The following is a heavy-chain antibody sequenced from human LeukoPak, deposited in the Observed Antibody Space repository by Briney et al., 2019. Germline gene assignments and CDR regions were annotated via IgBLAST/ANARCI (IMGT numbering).Heavy chain of an antibody. CDR1: GGSISSSSDY. CDR3: ARSATGVATINWFDP. Sequence: SETLSLTCTVSGGSISSSSDYWGWIRQPPGQGLDWIGITHYSGSIYYTASLKGRVTISVDTSKNQFSLRLSSLTAADTAVYYCARSATGVATINWFDPWGQGTLVTVSS. J-gene: IGHJ5*02. V-gene: IGHV4-39*01. CDR2: THYSGSI. D-gene: IGHD5-12*01.